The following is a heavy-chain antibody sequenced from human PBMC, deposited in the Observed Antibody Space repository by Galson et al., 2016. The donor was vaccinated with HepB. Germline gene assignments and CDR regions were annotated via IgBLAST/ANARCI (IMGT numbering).Heavy chain of an antibody. CDR3: AKDRGGGYKGANDH. Sequence: SLRLSCAASGFTFRNSVMSWVRQAPGKGLEWVSTYTTSGGDTYYADSVKGRFTISRDNSKSTLFLQMSGLRTEDTAIYYCAKDRGGGYKGANDHWGQGTLV. J-gene: IGHJ4*02. V-gene: IGHV3-23*01. CDR2: YTTSGGDT. D-gene: IGHD5-12*01. CDR1: GFTFRNSV.